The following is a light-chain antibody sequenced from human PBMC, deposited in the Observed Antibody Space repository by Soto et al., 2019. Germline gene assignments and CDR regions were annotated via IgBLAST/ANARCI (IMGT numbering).Light chain of an antibody. CDR3: QQYESFSPYT. Sequence: DIQMTQSPYTLSAFVGDRVTITCRASQSVSSSLAWYQQKPGKAPKLLIYAASTLESSVSSRFSGSGFGTEFTLTISSLQPDDFATYYCQQYESFSPYTFGQGTNVEIK. CDR1: QSVSSS. V-gene: IGKV1-5*01. J-gene: IGKJ2*01. CDR2: AAS.